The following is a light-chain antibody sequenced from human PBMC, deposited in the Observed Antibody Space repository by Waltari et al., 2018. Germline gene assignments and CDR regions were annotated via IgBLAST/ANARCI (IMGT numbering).Light chain of an antibody. Sequence: EIVMTQSPATLSVSPGEGATLSCRASQSVSSNLAWYQPKPGQAPRLLIYGASTRATCIPARCSGSGSGTEFTLTISSLQSEDFAFYYCQQYNNWPPEDTFGQGTKLEIK. V-gene: IGKV3-15*01. CDR1: QSVSSN. J-gene: IGKJ2*01. CDR2: GAS. CDR3: QQYNNWPPEDT.